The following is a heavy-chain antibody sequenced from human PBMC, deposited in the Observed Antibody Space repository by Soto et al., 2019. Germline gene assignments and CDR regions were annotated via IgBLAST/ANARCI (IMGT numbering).Heavy chain of an antibody. CDR3: AREGWQNYDFWSGYYTHCYYYMDV. Sequence: ASVKVSCKASGYTFTSYDINWVRQATGQGLEWMGWMNPNSGNTGYAQKFQGRVTMTRNTSISTAYMELSSLRSEDTAVYYCAREGWQNYDFWSGYYTHCYYYMDVWGKGTTVTVSS. V-gene: IGHV1-8*01. CDR1: GYTFTSYD. J-gene: IGHJ6*03. D-gene: IGHD3-3*01. CDR2: MNPNSGNT.